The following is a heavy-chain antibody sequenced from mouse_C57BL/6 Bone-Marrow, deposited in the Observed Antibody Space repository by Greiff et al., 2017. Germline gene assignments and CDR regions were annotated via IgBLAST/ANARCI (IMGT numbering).Heavy chain of an antibody. CDR2: INPSSGYT. J-gene: IGHJ1*03. V-gene: IGHV1-7*01. Sequence: QVQLQQSGAELAKPGASVKLSCKASGYTFTSYWMHWVKQRPGQGLEWIGYINPSSGYTKYNQKFKDKATLTADKSSSTAYMQLSSLTYEDSAVCYCAYSNYVDWYFDVWGTGTTVTVSS. CDR3: AYSNYVDWYFDV. CDR1: GYTFTSYW. D-gene: IGHD2-5*01.